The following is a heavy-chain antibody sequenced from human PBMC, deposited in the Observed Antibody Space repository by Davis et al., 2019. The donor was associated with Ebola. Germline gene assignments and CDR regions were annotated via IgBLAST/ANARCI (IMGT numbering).Heavy chain of an antibody. CDR3: ARAEYYYDSSGYYSFDY. D-gene: IGHD3-22*01. Sequence: AASVQVSCKASGYTFTGYYMHWVRQAPGQGREWMGRINPNSCGTNYAQKFQGRVTMTRDTSISTVYMELSRLRSDDTAVYHCARAEYYYDSSGYYSFDYWGQGTLVTVSS. V-gene: IGHV1-2*06. CDR1: GYTFTGYY. CDR2: INPNSCGT. J-gene: IGHJ4*02.